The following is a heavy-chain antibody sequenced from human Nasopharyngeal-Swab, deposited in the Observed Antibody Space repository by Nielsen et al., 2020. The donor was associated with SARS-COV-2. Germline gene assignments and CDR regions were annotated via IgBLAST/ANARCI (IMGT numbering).Heavy chain of an antibody. CDR3: AKALYYDILTGYYDY. V-gene: IGHV3-74*01. Sequence: GGSLRLSCAASGFTFSSYWMHWVRQAPGKGLVWVSRINSDGSSTSYADSVKGRFTISRDNAKNSLYLQMNSLRAEDTALYYCAKALYYDILTGYYDYWGQGTLVTVSS. D-gene: IGHD3-9*01. CDR1: GFTFSSYW. J-gene: IGHJ4*02. CDR2: INSDGSST.